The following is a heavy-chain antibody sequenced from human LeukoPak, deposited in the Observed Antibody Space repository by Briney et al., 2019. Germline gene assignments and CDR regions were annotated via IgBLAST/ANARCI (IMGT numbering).Heavy chain of an antibody. D-gene: IGHD3-22*01. CDR3: TPSVSSGYYGIDY. Sequence: GGSLRLSCAASGFTFSNAWMSWVRQASGKGLEWVGRIKSKTDGGTTDYAAPVKGRFTISRDDSKNTLYLQMNSLKTEDTAVYYCTPSVSSGYYGIDYWGQGTLVTVSS. V-gene: IGHV3-15*01. J-gene: IGHJ4*02. CDR2: IKSKTDGGTT. CDR1: GFTFSNAW.